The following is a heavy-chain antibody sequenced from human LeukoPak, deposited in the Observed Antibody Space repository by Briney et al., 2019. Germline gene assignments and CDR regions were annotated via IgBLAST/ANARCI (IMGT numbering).Heavy chain of an antibody. CDR2: ISSSSSYI. V-gene: IGHV3-21*06. CDR3: ARGDSSGYVCDY. Sequence: GGSLRLSCAASGFTLSSYGMNWVRQAPGKGLEWVSSISSSSSYIYYADSVKGRFTISRDNAKNSLYVQMDSLRAEDTAVYYCARGDSSGYVCDYWGQGTLVTVSS. J-gene: IGHJ4*02. D-gene: IGHD3-22*01. CDR1: GFTLSSYG.